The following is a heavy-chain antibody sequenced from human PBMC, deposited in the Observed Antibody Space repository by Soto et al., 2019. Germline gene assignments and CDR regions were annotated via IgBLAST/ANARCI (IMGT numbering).Heavy chain of an antibody. D-gene: IGHD6-13*01. CDR3: ARVGHSSSWFDY. V-gene: IGHV4-34*01. J-gene: IGHJ4*02. Sequence: QVQLQQWGAGLLKPSETLSLTCAVYGGSFSGYYWSWIRQPPGKGLEWIGEINHSGSTNYNPSLKSRVTISVDTSKNQFSLKLSSVTAADTAVYYCARVGHSSSWFDYWGQGTLVTVSS. CDR1: GGSFSGYY. CDR2: INHSGST.